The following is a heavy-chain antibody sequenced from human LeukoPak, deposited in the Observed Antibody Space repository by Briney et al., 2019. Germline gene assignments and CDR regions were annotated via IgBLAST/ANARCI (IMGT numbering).Heavy chain of an antibody. Sequence: EASVKVSCKASGYTFTGYYMHWVRQAPGQGLEWMGWINPNSGGTNYAQKFQGRVTMTRDTSISTAYMELSRLRSDDTAVYYCAIYRGSSSWTTWPEMDVWGKGTTVTVSS. CDR2: INPNSGGT. CDR1: GYTFTGYY. CDR3: AIYRGSSSWTTWPEMDV. J-gene: IGHJ6*04. V-gene: IGHV1-2*02. D-gene: IGHD6-13*01.